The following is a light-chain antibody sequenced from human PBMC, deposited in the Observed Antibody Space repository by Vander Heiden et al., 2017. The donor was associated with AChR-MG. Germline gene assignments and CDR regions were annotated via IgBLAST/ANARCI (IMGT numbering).Light chain of an antibody. CDR3: QHYNNGPREYT. Sequence: EIVMTQSPASLSVSPGERATLSCRASQSVRSSLAWYQQKPGQVPRLLIYGASTRATGIPARFSGSGSGTEFTLTISSLQSEDFAVYYCQHYNNGPREYTFDQWTKLEMK. CDR1: QSVRSS. J-gene: IGKJ2*01. V-gene: IGKV3-15*01. CDR2: GAS.